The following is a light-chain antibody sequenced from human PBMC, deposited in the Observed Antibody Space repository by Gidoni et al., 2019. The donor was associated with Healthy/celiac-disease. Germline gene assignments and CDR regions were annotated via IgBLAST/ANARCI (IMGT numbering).Light chain of an antibody. CDR2: DAS. V-gene: IGKV3-11*01. J-gene: IGKJ1*01. CDR3: QQRSNWLWT. CDR1: QSVRSD. Sequence: EIVLTQSPATLSLSPGERATLSCRASQSVRSDLAWYQQKPGQAPRLLIYDASNRATGIPSRFSGSGSGTYFPLTISSLEPEDFAVYYCQQRSNWLWTFGQGTKVEIK.